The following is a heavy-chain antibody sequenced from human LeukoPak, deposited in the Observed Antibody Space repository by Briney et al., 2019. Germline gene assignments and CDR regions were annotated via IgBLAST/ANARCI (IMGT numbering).Heavy chain of an antibody. CDR3: ARGTYYYDSSFFDY. D-gene: IGHD3-22*01. V-gene: IGHV4-31*03. CDR2: IYYSGST. Sequence: SETLSLTCTVSGGSISSGGYYWSWIRQHPGKGLEWIGYIYYSGSTYYNPSLKSRVTISVDTSKNQFSLKLSSVTAADTAVYYCARGTYYYDSSFFDYWGQGTLVTVS. CDR1: GGSISSGGYY. J-gene: IGHJ4*02.